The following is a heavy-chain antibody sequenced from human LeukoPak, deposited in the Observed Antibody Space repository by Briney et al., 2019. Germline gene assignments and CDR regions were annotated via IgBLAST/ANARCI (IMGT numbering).Heavy chain of an antibody. V-gene: IGHV3-7*05. CDR2: INKDGNEK. J-gene: IGHJ4*02. CDR1: GFTFNNYA. Sequence: PAGSLRLSCAASGFTFNNYAMSWVRQAPGKGLEWMAYINKDGNEKYYVDSVKGRFTISRDNAKNSLYLQMNSLRAEDTAVYYCVRDHCSGVTCYSGYWGQGTLVTVSS. CDR3: VRDHCSGVTCYSGY. D-gene: IGHD2-15*01.